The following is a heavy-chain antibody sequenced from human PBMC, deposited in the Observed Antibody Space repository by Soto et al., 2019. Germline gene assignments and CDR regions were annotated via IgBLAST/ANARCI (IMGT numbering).Heavy chain of an antibody. CDR3: ARGDPVGHFEY. V-gene: IGHV4-34*01. CDR2: INHSGST. CDR1: GGSFSGYY. D-gene: IGHD3-16*01. J-gene: IGHJ4*02. Sequence: QVQLQQWGAGLLKPSETLSLTCAVYGGSFSGYYWSWIRQPPGKGLEWIGEINHSGSTNYNPSLKSRVTISGDTPKNQFPLKLSSVTAADTAVYYCARGDPVGHFEYWGQGTLVTVS.